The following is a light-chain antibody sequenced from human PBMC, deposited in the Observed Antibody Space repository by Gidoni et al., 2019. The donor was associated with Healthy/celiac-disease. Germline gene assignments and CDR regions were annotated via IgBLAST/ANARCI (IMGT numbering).Light chain of an antibody. Sequence: NFMLTQPHSVSESQGKTVTISCTRSSGSIASNYVRWYQQRPGSYPTTVIYEDNQRPSGVPDRFSGSIDSSSNSASLTISGLKTEDEADYYCQSYDSSNHRVVFGGGTKLTVL. J-gene: IGLJ2*01. CDR2: EDN. V-gene: IGLV6-57*01. CDR3: QSYDSSNHRVV. CDR1: SGSIASNY.